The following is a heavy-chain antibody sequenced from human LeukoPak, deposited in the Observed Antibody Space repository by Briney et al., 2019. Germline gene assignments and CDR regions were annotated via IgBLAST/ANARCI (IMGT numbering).Heavy chain of an antibody. CDR1: GFTFSSYS. CDR3: ARDHGDAFDI. Sequence: GGSLRLSCAASGFTFSSYSMNWVRQAPGKGLGWVSSISSSSSYIYYADSVKGRFTISRDNAKNSLYLQMNSPRAEDTAVYYCARDHGDAFDIWGQGTMVTVSS. V-gene: IGHV3-21*01. CDR2: ISSSSSYI. J-gene: IGHJ3*02.